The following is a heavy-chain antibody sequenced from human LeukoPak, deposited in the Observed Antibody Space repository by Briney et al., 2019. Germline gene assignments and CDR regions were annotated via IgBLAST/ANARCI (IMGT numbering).Heavy chain of an antibody. J-gene: IGHJ4*02. V-gene: IGHV3-11*01. CDR1: GFSFGGHY. D-gene: IGHD3-10*01. Sequence: PGGSLRLSCAAPGFSFGGHYMSWVRQAPGKGPEWISYISGNGGDIAYADSVKGRFTISRDNAKNSLHLQMNSLRVEDTAVYHCVRHAGRAGGQWGQGTLIAVSS. CDR3: VRHAGRAGGQ. CDR2: ISGNGGDI.